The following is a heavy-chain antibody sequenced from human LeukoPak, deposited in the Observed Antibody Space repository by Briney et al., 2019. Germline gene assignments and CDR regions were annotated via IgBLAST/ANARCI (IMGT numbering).Heavy chain of an antibody. Sequence: PSETLSLTCTVSGYSISSGYYWGWIRQPPGKGLEWIGSIYHSGSTYYNPSLKSRVTISVDTSKNQFSLKLSSVTAADTAVYYCARSIAAAGTRGWFDPWGQGTPVTGSS. CDR1: GYSISSGYY. J-gene: IGHJ5*02. CDR3: ARSIAAAGTRGWFDP. D-gene: IGHD6-13*01. CDR2: IYHSGST. V-gene: IGHV4-38-2*02.